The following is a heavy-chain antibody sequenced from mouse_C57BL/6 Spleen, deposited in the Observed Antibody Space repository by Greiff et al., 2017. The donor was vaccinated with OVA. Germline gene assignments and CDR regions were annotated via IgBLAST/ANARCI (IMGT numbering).Heavy chain of an antibody. D-gene: IGHD2-10*01. CDR3: ARPAYSHYYAMDY. CDR1: GFTFSDYG. V-gene: IGHV5-17*01. J-gene: IGHJ4*01. CDR2: ISSGSSTI. Sequence: EVMLVESGGGLVKPGGSLKLSCAASGFTFSDYGMHWVRQAPEKGLEWVAYISSGSSTIYYADTVKGRFTISRDNAKNTLFLQMTSLRSEDTAMYYCARPAYSHYYAMDYWGQGTSVTVSS.